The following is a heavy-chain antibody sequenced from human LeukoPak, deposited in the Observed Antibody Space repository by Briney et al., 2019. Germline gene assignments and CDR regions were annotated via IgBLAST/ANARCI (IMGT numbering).Heavy chain of an antibody. D-gene: IGHD3-10*01. CDR2: IYTSGST. Sequence: SQTLSLTCTVSGGSISNGSYYWSWIRQPAGKGLEWIGRIYTSGSTNYNPSLKSRVTISVDTSKNQFSLKLSSVTAADTAVYYCARESNYYGSGTGWFDPWGQGTLVTVSS. V-gene: IGHV4-61*02. CDR3: ARESNYYGSGTGWFDP. CDR1: GGSISNGSYY. J-gene: IGHJ5*02.